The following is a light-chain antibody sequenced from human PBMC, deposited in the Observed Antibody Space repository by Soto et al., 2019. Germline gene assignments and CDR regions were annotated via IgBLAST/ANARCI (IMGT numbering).Light chain of an antibody. J-gene: IGLJ1*01. V-gene: IGLV2-14*01. Sequence: QAVLTQPATVSGSRGQSITISCSGTSSDVGGYNYVSWYQLHPGKAPKLMIHEVSERPSGVSHRFSGSKSGNTASLTISGLQADDEAEYYCASYVTGDTYVFGSGTKLTVL. CDR1: SSDVGGYNY. CDR3: ASYVTGDTYV. CDR2: EVS.